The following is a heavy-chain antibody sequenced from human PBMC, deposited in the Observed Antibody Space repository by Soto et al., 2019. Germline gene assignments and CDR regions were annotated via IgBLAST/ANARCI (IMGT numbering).Heavy chain of an antibody. CDR1: GFTFSSYA. Sequence: GGSLRLSCAASGFTFSSYAMSWVRQAPGKGLEWVSAISGSGGSTYYADSVKGRFTISRDNSKNTLYLQMNSLRAEDTAVYYFSKETSVYYDSSGYRLHYFDCWRQGSLVTVSS. CDR3: SKETSVYYDSSGYRLHYFDC. D-gene: IGHD3-22*01. CDR2: ISGSGGST. V-gene: IGHV3-23*01. J-gene: IGHJ4*02.